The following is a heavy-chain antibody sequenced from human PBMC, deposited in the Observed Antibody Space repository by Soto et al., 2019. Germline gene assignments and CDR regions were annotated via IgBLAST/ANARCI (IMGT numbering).Heavy chain of an antibody. CDR2: TSYDGSNK. V-gene: IGHV3-30*19. CDR3: ARWGTTGGLDV. D-gene: IGHD3-16*01. J-gene: IGHJ4*02. CDR1: GFTFRSFV. Sequence: QVQLVESGGGVVQPGTSLRLSCVGSGFTFRSFVIHWVRQAPGKGLEWVALTSYDGSNKYYDDSVKGRFTISRDNSRNQVDLQMDHPKPENPGFYYCARWGTTGGLDVWGQGTLVSVSS.